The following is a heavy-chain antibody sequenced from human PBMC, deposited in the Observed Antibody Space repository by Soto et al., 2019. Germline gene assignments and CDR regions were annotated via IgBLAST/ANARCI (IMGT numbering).Heavy chain of an antibody. Sequence: GGSLRLSCAASGFTFSSYSMNWVRQAPGKGLEWVSYISSSSSNIYYADSVKGRFTISRDNAKNSLYLQMNSLRAEDTAVYYCARGDGDYVGFEGFFDYWGQGTLVTVSS. CDR3: ARGDGDYVGFEGFFDY. J-gene: IGHJ4*02. CDR1: GFTFSSYS. D-gene: IGHD4-17*01. CDR2: ISSSSSNI. V-gene: IGHV3-48*01.